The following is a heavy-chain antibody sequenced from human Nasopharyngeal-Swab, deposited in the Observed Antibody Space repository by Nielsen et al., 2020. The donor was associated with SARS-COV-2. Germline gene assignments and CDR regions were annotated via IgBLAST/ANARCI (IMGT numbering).Heavy chain of an antibody. CDR1: GFTFSSYG. CDR3: AKDHDTIFSFGDY. Sequence: GGSRRPSCAASGFTFSSYGMHWVRQATGKGLEWVAVITYDGSNTYYADSVQGRFTISRDNSKNTPYLQMNSLRAEDTAVYYCAKDHDTIFSFGDYWGQGTLVTVSS. V-gene: IGHV3-30*18. CDR2: ITYDGSNT. J-gene: IGHJ4*02. D-gene: IGHD3-9*01.